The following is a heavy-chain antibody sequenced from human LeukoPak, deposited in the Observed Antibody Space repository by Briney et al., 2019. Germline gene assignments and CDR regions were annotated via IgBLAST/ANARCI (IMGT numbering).Heavy chain of an antibody. V-gene: IGHV3-20*04. D-gene: IGHD2-15*01. CDR3: ARGXXXXAAXXXXX. J-gene: IGHJ4*02. Sequence: GESLKISCAAFGFTFDDYGMSWVRQAPGKGLEWVSGINWNGGSTGYADSVKGRFTISRDNAKNSLYLQMNSRRAEDTALYYCARGXXXXAAXXXXXWGQGTLXTVSS. CDR1: GFTFDDYG. CDR2: INWNGGST.